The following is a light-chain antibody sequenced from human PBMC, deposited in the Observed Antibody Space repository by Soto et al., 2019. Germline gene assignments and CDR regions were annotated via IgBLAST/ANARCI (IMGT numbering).Light chain of an antibody. CDR2: GAS. V-gene: IGKV3-20*01. CDR3: QQYDSSPRG. J-gene: IGKJ1*01. CDR1: QSVYSSY. Sequence: EIVLTQSPGTLSLSPGERATLSCRASQSVYSSYLAWHQQKPGQAPRLLIYGASNRATGIPDRFGGSGSGTDFTLTISRLEPEDFAVYYCQQYDSSPRGFGQGTRVEIK.